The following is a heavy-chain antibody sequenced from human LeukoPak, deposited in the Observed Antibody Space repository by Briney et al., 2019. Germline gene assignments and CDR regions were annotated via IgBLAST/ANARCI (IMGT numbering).Heavy chain of an antibody. CDR1: GFTLSSYW. V-gene: IGHV3-74*01. Sequence: SGGSLRLSCAASGFTLSSYWMHWVRQAPGKGLVWVSRIKSDGRTNYADSVKGRFTIPRDNAKNTVSLQMNSLRAEDTGVYYCARAPSEIGGYYPEYFRHWGQGTLVIVSS. CDR3: ARAPSEIGGYYPEYFRH. J-gene: IGHJ1*01. CDR2: IKSDGRT. D-gene: IGHD3-22*01.